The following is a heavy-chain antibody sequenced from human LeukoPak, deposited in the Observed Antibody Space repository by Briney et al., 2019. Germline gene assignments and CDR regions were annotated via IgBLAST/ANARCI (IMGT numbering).Heavy chain of an antibody. J-gene: IGHJ3*02. CDR2: IYYSGST. CDR3: ARDVPDDYGGNGDAFDI. CDR1: GGSISSYY. V-gene: IGHV4-59*01. Sequence: SQTLSLTCTVSGGSISSYYWSWIRQPPGKGLEWIGDIYYSGSTNYNPSLKSRVTISVDTSKNQFSLKLSSVTAADTAVYYCARDVPDDYGGNGDAFDIWGQGKMVTVSS. D-gene: IGHD4-23*01.